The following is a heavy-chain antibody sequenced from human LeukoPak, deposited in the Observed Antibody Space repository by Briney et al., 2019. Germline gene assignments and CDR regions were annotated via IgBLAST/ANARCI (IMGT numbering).Heavy chain of an antibody. D-gene: IGHD2-2*01. CDR2: INHSGST. Sequence: PSGTLSLTCAVYGGSFSGYYWSWIRQPPGKGLEWIGEINHSGSTNYNPSLKSRVTISVDTSKNQFSLKLSSVTAADTAVYYCARGRPVVPAATGNWFDPWGQGTLVTVSS. CDR3: ARGRPVVPAATGNWFDP. V-gene: IGHV4-34*01. CDR1: GGSFSGYY. J-gene: IGHJ5*02.